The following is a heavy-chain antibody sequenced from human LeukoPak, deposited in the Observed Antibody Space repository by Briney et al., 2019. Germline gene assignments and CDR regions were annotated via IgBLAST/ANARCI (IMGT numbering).Heavy chain of an antibody. J-gene: IGHJ6*02. D-gene: IGHD5-18*01. CDR1: EFTLSDYY. CDR3: ARGFYSYAEGDGMDV. CDR2: ITSGGIYT. Sequence: GGSLRLSCAASEFTLSDYYMSWIRQAPGKGLEWVSYITSGGIYTNYADSGKGRVTISRDNAKNSLYLQMNSLRAEDTAVYYCARGFYSYAEGDGMDVWGQGPTVTVSS. V-gene: IGHV3-11*05.